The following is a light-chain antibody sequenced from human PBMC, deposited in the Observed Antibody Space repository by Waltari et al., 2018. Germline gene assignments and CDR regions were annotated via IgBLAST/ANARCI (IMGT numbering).Light chain of an antibody. CDR1: SSNIGAGYE. J-gene: IGLJ2*01. CDR2: GDD. V-gene: IGLV1-40*01. CDR3: QSYDSSLSGV. Sequence: QSVLTQPPSVSGTPGQTVTISCTGSSSNIGAGYEVHWYQQLPGTAPKLLVSGDDNRPSGVPDRFSGSKSGSSAYLAITGLQAEDEADYYCQSYDSSLSGVFGGGTKLTVL.